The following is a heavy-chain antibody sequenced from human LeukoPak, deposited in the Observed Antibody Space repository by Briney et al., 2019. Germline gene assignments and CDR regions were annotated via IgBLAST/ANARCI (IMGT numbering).Heavy chain of an antibody. D-gene: IGHD1-1*01. Sequence: SETLSLTCTVSGXSISPYYGSWIRQTPGKGLEWIGYILYSGTTTNYNPSLKSRVTISVDTSKNQFSLKLSSVTAADTAVYYCARVGDWNDLVYWGQGTLVTVSS. CDR1: GXSISPYY. V-gene: IGHV4-59*01. CDR2: ILYSGTT. J-gene: IGHJ4*02. CDR3: ARVGDWNDLVY.